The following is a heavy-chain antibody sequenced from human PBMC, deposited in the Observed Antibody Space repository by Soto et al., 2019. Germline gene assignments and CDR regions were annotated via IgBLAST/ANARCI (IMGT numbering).Heavy chain of an antibody. D-gene: IGHD3-16*01. Sequence: QVQLVQSGDEVKKPGASVKVSCKASGYIFVNYGIAWVRQAPRQGLGWMGWISPYTGNTHSATKIQGRLTMTTDTSTSTAYMDLGSLTSDDTAVYYCVMVDNYVTPTPQDVWGQGTTVTVSS. CDR1: GYIFVNYG. J-gene: IGHJ6*02. V-gene: IGHV1-18*01. CDR2: ISPYTGNT. CDR3: VMVDNYVTPTPQDV.